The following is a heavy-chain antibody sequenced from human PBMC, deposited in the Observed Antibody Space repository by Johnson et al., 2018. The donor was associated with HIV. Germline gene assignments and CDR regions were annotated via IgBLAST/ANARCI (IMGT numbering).Heavy chain of an antibody. CDR1: GFTVSTNY. J-gene: IGHJ3*02. D-gene: IGHD5-18*01. CDR2: IYSGDTT. CDR3: ARAYSYGAFDI. V-gene: IGHV3-66*01. Sequence: MLLVESGGGLVQPGGSLRLSCASGFTVSTNYMSWVRQAPGQGLEWVSVIYSGDTTYYADSVKGRFTISRDNSKNTLYLQMNSLRAEDTAVYYCARAYSYGAFDIWGLGTKVTVSS.